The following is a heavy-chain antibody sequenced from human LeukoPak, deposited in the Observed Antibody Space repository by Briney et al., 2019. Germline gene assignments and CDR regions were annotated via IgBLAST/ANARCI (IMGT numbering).Heavy chain of an antibody. CDR1: GFTFSSYA. CDR3: ANDDLWFGELVSPVYNWFDP. V-gene: IGHV3-23*01. Sequence: GGSLRLSCAASGFTFSSYAMSWVRQAPGKGLEWVSAISGGGGRTYYADSVKGRFTISRDNSKNTLYLQMNSLRAEDTAVYYCANDDLWFGELVSPVYNWFDPSGQGTLVTVSS. CDR2: ISGGGGRT. D-gene: IGHD3-10*01. J-gene: IGHJ5*02.